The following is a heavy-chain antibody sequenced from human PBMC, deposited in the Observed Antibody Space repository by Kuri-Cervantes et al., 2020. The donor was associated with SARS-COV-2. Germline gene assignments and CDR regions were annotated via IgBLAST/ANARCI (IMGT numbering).Heavy chain of an antibody. CDR1: GFTLSSYA. Sequence: GESLKISCAAYGFTLSSYAMSWVRQAPGEGLEWVAVISYDGSNKYYADSVKGRFTISSDNSKNTLYLQMNSLSAEDTAVYYRAGDKLGFPFTYYMDVWGKGTTVTVSS. CDR3: AGDKLGFPFTYYMDV. D-gene: IGHD7-27*01. CDR2: ISYDGSNK. J-gene: IGHJ6*03. V-gene: IGHV3-30-3*01.